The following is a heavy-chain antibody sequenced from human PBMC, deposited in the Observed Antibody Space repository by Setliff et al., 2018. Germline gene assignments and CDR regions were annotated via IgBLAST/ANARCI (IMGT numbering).Heavy chain of an antibody. CDR2: IYPGDSDT. CDR3: ARHETAATTRDAFDI. CDR1: GYSFTSYW. J-gene: IGHJ3*02. Sequence: GESLKISCKGSGYSFTSYWIGCVRQMPGKGLEWMGIIYPGDSDTRYSPSFQGQVTISADKSISTAYLQWSSLKASDTAMYYCARHETAATTRDAFDIWGQGTMVTVSS. D-gene: IGHD6-13*01. V-gene: IGHV5-51*01.